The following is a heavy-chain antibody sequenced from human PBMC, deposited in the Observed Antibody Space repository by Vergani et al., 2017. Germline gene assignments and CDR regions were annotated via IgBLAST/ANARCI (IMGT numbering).Heavy chain of an antibody. CDR2: IYHSGST. CDR1: GYSISSGYY. Sequence: QVQLQESGPGLVKPSETLSLTCAVSGYSISSGYYWGWIRQPPGKGLEWLGSIYHSGSTYYNPSLKSRVTISVDTSKNQFSLKLSSVTAADTAVYYCASGVTAYYFDYWGQGTLVTVSS. J-gene: IGHJ4*02. CDR3: ASGVTAYYFDY. D-gene: IGHD5-18*01. V-gene: IGHV4-38-2*01.